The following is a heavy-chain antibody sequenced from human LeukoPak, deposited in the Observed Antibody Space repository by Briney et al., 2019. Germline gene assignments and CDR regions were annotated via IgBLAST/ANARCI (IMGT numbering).Heavy chain of an antibody. CDR3: ARDNGYSPFDY. J-gene: IGHJ4*02. CDR1: GDSISSGDYY. Sequence: SETLSLTCTVSGDSISSGDYYWSWIRQPAGKGLEWIGYIYYSGSTNYNPSLKSRVTISVDTSKNQFSLKLSSVTAADTAVYYCARDNGYSPFDYWGQGTLVTVSS. D-gene: IGHD5-24*01. CDR2: IYYSGST. V-gene: IGHV4-61*10.